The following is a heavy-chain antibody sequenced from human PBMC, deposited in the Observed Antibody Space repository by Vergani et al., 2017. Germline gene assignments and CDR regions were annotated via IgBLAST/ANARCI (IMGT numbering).Heavy chain of an antibody. V-gene: IGHV3-30*02. Sequence: QVQLVESGGGVVQPGESLRLSCAASGFPFSTYGMHWVRQAPGKGLEWVAFIQKDGIDKFYADSVRGRFTIYRDISKNTLYLEMNSLRAEDTAVYFCVRVPLIRRGSGNYGINNYHGMDVWGQGTTVIVSS. J-gene: IGHJ6*02. CDR3: VRVPLIRRGSGNYGINNYHGMDV. CDR1: GFPFSTYG. D-gene: IGHD3-10*01. CDR2: IQKDGIDK.